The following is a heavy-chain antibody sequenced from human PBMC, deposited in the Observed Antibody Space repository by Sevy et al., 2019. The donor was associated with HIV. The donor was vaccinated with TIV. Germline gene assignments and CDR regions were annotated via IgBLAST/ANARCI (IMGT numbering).Heavy chain of an antibody. J-gene: IGHJ6*02. D-gene: IGHD2-2*01. Sequence: GGSLRLSCAASGFTFSTYWMSWFRQAPGKGLEWVANINEDGTEKFYVDSVKGRFTMSRDNAKNSLYLQMNSLRAEDAAVYYCARDNATVSRRGLRYYYYGMDLWGQGTTVTVSS. CDR3: ARDNATVSRRGLRYYYYGMDL. V-gene: IGHV3-7*01. CDR2: INEDGTEK. CDR1: GFTFSTYW.